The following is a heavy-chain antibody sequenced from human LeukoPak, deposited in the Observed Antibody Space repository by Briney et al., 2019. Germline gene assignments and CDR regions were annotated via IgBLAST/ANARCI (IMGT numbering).Heavy chain of an antibody. J-gene: IGHJ4*02. D-gene: IGHD3-22*01. CDR3: ASPSPDDYYDSSGYSSYYVDY. CDR2: IMPILGIA. CDR1: GGTYSRYA. Sequence: SVKVSCKASGGTYSRYAIIWVRQAAGQGLEWMGRIMPILGIANYAQKFQGRVTITADKSTSTADMELSSLRSEDTAVYYSASPSPDDYYDSSGYSSYYVDYWGQGTLVTVSS. V-gene: IGHV1-69*04.